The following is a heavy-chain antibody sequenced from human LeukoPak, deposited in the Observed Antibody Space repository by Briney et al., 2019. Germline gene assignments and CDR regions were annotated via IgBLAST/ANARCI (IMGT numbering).Heavy chain of an antibody. J-gene: IGHJ4*02. CDR1: GGSISSYY. Sequence: SETLSLTCTVSGGSISSYYWSWIRQPAGKGLEWIGRIYTSGSTNYNPSLKSRVTISVDKSNNQFSLKLSSMTAADTAVYYCARGQYCSSTSCYFSFDYWGQGTLVTVSS. D-gene: IGHD2-2*01. CDR3: ARGQYCSSTSCYFSFDY. V-gene: IGHV4-4*07. CDR2: IYTSGST.